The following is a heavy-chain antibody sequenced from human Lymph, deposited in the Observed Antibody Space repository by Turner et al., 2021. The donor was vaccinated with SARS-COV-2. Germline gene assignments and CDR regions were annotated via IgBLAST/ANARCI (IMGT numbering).Heavy chain of an antibody. CDR3: ARHSGGRLDY. D-gene: IGHD1-26*01. Sequence: QVQLVESGGGVVQPGRSLRLSCAASGFTFSSYGMHWVRQAPGKGLEWVAVVWYDGSNKFYADSVKGRFTISRDNSKKTLYLQMNSLRAEDTAVYYCARHSGGRLDYWGQGTLVTVSS. CDR1: GFTFSSYG. V-gene: IGHV3-33*01. J-gene: IGHJ4*02. CDR2: VWYDGSNK.